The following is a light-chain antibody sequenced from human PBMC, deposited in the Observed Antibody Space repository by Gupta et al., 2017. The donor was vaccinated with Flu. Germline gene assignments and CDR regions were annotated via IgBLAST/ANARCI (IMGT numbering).Light chain of an antibody. V-gene: IGKV3-11*01. Sequence: EIVLTQSPATLSLSPGERATLSCRASQSISSYLAWYQQKLGQAPRLLIYDASHRATGIPARFSGSGSGTDFTLTISSLEPEDVAVYYCQQRSNWPPSFGPGTKVDIK. J-gene: IGKJ3*01. CDR3: QQRSNWPPS. CDR2: DAS. CDR1: QSISSY.